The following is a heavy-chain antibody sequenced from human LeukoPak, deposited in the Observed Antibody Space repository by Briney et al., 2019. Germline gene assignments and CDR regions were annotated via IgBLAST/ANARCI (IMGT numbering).Heavy chain of an antibody. Sequence: PGGSLRLSCAASGFTFSSYAMHWVRQAPGKGLEWVAVISYDGSNKYYADSVKGRFTISRDNSKNTLYLQMNSLRAEDTAVYYCASLGWDAFDIWGQGTMVTVSS. CDR2: ISYDGSNK. D-gene: IGHD2-15*01. J-gene: IGHJ3*02. CDR1: GFTFSSYA. CDR3: ASLGWDAFDI. V-gene: IGHV3-30-3*01.